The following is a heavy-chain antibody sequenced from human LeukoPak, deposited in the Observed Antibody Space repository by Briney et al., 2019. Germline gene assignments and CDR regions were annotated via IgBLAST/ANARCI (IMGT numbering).Heavy chain of an antibody. CDR3: ARDAPYDYVWGSYRYYYMDV. J-gene: IGHJ6*03. CDR2: IYYSGST. Sequence: SETLSLTCTVSGGSISSYYWSWIRQPPGKGLEWIGYIYYSGSTNYNPSLKSRVTISVDTSKNQFSLKLGSVTAADTAVYYCARDAPYDYVWGSYRYYYMDVWGKGTTVTVSS. D-gene: IGHD3-16*02. V-gene: IGHV4-59*01. CDR1: GGSISSYY.